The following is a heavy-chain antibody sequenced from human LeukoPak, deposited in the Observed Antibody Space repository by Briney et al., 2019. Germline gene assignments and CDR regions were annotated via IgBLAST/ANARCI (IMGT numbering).Heavy chain of an antibody. Sequence: GGSLRLSCAASRFTFSSYAMNWVRQAPGKGLEWVSVISGSGGSTSYADSVKGRFTISRDNSKNTLYLQMNSLRAEDTAVYYCARDVPHNWFDTWGQGTLVTVSS. V-gene: IGHV3-23*01. J-gene: IGHJ5*02. CDR2: ISGSGGST. CDR1: RFTFSSYA. CDR3: ARDVPHNWFDT.